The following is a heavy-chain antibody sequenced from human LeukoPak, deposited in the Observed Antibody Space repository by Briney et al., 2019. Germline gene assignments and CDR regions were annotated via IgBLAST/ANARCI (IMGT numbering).Heavy chain of an antibody. CDR1: GFTFSNHG. D-gene: IGHD7-27*01. CDR2: VSPPGGGT. J-gene: IGHJ4*02. CDR3: ARDLAWGAFDY. V-gene: IGHV3-23*01. Sequence: GGSLRLSCAASGFTFSNHGMNWVRQAPGKGLEWLSGVSPPGGGTDYADSVKGRFTISRDDSKNTLSLQMNSLRVEDTAVYYCARDLAWGAFDYWGQRTLVTVSS.